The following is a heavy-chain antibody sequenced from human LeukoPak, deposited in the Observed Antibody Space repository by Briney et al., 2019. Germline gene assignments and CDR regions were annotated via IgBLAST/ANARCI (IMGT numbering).Heavy chain of an antibody. CDR3: ARGEEGSSWFLDY. Sequence: GGSLRLSCAASGFTFSSYSMNWVRQAPGKGLEWVSSFSSSSSYIDYADSVKGRFTISRDNSKNTLYLQMNSLRAEDTAVYYCARGEEGSSWFLDYWGQGTLVTVSS. V-gene: IGHV3-21*01. CDR1: GFTFSSYS. J-gene: IGHJ4*02. CDR2: FSSSSSYI. D-gene: IGHD6-13*01.